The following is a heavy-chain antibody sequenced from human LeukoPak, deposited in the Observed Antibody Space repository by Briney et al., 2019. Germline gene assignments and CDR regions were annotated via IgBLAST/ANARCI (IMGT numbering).Heavy chain of an antibody. CDR1: GFTFSTYA. Sequence: PGRSLRLSCAASGFTFSTYAVHWVRQAPGKGLEWVAVIWSDSTNKYYADSVRGRFTISRDNSKNTLYLQMSSLRAEDTAMYYCARDRLTTVTTFHFDYWGQGTLVTVSS. V-gene: IGHV3-33*01. J-gene: IGHJ4*02. D-gene: IGHD4-17*01. CDR3: ARDRLTTVTTFHFDY. CDR2: IWSDSTNK.